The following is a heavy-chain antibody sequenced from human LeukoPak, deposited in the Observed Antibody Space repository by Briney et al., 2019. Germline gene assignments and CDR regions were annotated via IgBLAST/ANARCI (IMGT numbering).Heavy chain of an antibody. CDR1: GFTFSSYA. CDR2: ISGSGGST. J-gene: IGHJ4*02. V-gene: IGHV3-23*01. D-gene: IGHD3-22*01. CDR3: AKCESPITMIVVVTGGLFDY. Sequence: GGSLRLSCAASGFTFSSYAMSWVRQAPGKGLEWVSAISGSGGSTYYADSVKGRFTISRDNSKNTLYLQMNSLRAEDTAVYYCAKCESPITMIVVVTGGLFDYWGQGPLVTVSS.